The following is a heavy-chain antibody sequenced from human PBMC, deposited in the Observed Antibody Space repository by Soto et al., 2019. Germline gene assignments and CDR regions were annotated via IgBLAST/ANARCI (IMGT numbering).Heavy chain of an antibody. J-gene: IGHJ6*02. V-gene: IGHV3-49*03. CDR1: GFTFGDYS. D-gene: IGHD6-13*01. CDR2: IRSKAYGETT. CDR3: SSGAAADFYYGMDV. Sequence: GGSLRLSCTTSGFTFGDYSMSWFRQAPGKGLEWVGLIRSKAYGETTEYAASVTGRFTISRDDYKSTAYLQMSSLKTEDTGVYYCSSGAAADFYYGMDVWGQGTTVTVSS.